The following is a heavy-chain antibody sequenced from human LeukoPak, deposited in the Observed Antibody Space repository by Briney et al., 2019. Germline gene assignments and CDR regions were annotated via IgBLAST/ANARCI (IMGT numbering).Heavy chain of an antibody. Sequence: PGGPLRLSCAVSGFSFSDYYMSWLRQAPGKGLEWVSYIGTSSTFTRYADSVKDRFTISRDNGENSMYLQMNSLRAEDTAVYYCARVGSTAVAGTLDYWGQGTLVTVSS. V-gene: IGHV3-11*05. CDR3: ARVGSTAVAGTLDY. CDR1: GFSFSDYY. J-gene: IGHJ4*02. D-gene: IGHD6-13*01. CDR2: IGTSSTFT.